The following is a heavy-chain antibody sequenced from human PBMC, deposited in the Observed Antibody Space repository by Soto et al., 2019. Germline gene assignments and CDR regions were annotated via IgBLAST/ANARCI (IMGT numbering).Heavy chain of an antibody. Sequence: HVQLVQSGAEVKKPGASLRVSCKASGYTFTDYYIHWVRQAPGQGLQWMGWLSPYNGATTYAQKFQDWVTMTRDTSISTVYLDLSRLSSGDTAVYYCARAQEFSSFDWSWGGGAVDVWGQGTMVTASS. J-gene: IGHJ3*01. CDR3: ARAQEFSSFDWSWGGGAVDV. D-gene: IGHD3-9*01. CDR2: LSPYNGAT. CDR1: GYTFTDYY. V-gene: IGHV1-2*04.